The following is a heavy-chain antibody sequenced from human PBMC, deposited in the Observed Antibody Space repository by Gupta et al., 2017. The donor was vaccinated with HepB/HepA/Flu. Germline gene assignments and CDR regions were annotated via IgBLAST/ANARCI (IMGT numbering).Heavy chain of an antibody. Sequence: QVQLVESGGGVVQPGRSLRLSCAASGFTFRSYGMHWVRQAPGKGLEWVAVISYDGSNKYYADSVKGRFTISRDNSKNTLYLQMNSLRAEDTAVYYCAKDRAGIAARSVGGRVYYYYYGMDVWGQGTTVTVSS. J-gene: IGHJ6*02. D-gene: IGHD6-6*01. CDR1: GFTFRSYG. V-gene: IGHV3-30*18. CDR2: ISYDGSNK. CDR3: AKDRAGIAARSVGGRVYYYYYGMDV.